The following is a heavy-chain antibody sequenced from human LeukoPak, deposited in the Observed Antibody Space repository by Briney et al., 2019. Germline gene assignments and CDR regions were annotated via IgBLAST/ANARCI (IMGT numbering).Heavy chain of an antibody. V-gene: IGHV3-21*01. D-gene: IGHD2-21*02. J-gene: IGHJ4*02. Sequence: PGGSLRLSCAASGFTFSSYSMNWVRQAPGKGLEWVSSISSSSSYIYYADSVKGRFTISRDNAKNSLYLQMNSLRAEDTAVYYCASVMVGDWLLDYWGQGTLVTVSS. CDR3: ASVMVGDWLLDY. CDR2: ISSSSSYI. CDR1: GFTFSSYS.